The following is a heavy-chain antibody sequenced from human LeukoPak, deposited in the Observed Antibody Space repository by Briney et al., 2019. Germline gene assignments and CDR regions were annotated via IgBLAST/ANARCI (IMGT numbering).Heavy chain of an antibody. Sequence: PGGSLRLSCATSGFTFRNYWMHWVRQAPGKGLVWVSRINGDGSDISYADFVKGRFTISRDNAKNTVSLQMSSLRAEDTAVYYCVRGLGSGYSYAYGVYWGQGSLVTVSS. D-gene: IGHD5-18*01. CDR1: GFTFRNYW. V-gene: IGHV3-74*01. CDR3: VRGLGSGYSYAYGVY. CDR2: INGDGSDI. J-gene: IGHJ4*02.